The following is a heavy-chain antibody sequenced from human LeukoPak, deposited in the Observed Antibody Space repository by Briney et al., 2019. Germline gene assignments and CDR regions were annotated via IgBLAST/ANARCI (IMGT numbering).Heavy chain of an antibody. J-gene: IGHJ4*02. CDR1: GFTFSRYS. Sequence: GGALRLSCAASGFTFSRYSMNWVRQAPGKGVEWVSYISSSRSYIYYADSVKGRFTISRDNAKNSLYLQMNSLRAEDTAVYYCARGVKQLWVFDYWGQGTLVTVSS. CDR3: ARGVKQLWVFDY. V-gene: IGHV3-21*01. D-gene: IGHD5-18*01. CDR2: ISSSRSYI.